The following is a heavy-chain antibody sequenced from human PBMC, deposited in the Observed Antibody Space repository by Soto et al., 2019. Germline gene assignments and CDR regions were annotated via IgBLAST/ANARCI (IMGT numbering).Heavy chain of an antibody. CDR3: AIGTSIAVAATGPSVDY. CDR1: GFTFSSYV. J-gene: IGHJ4*02. Sequence: PRGPLRLSCAASGFTFSSYVMHWVRPAPGKGLEWVAVISYDGSNKYYADSVKGRFTISRDNSKNTLYLQMNSLRAEDTAVYYCAIGTSIAVAATGPSVDYWGQGTLVTVSS. D-gene: IGHD6-19*01. CDR2: ISYDGSNK. V-gene: IGHV3-30*03.